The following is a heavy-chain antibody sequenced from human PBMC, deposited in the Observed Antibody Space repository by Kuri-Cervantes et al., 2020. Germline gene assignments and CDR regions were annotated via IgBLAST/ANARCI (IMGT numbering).Heavy chain of an antibody. CDR1: GFTFSSYA. CDR2: IYSGGST. D-gene: IGHD3-16*01. V-gene: IGHV3-53*01. Sequence: GGSLRLSCAASGFTFSSYAMSWVRQAPGKGLEWVSVIYSGGSTYYADSVKGRFTISRDNSKNTLYLRMNSLRAEDTAVYYCARGIYDGANLFFDFWGQGTLVTVSS. J-gene: IGHJ4*02. CDR3: ARGIYDGANLFFDF.